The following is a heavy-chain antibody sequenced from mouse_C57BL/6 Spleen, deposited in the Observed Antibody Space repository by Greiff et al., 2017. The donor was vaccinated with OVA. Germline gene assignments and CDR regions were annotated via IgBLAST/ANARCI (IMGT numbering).Heavy chain of an antibody. CDR2: IRNKANGYTT. CDR1: GFTFTDYY. V-gene: IGHV7-3*01. J-gene: IGHJ4*01. CDR3: ARSHSSLYAMDY. Sequence: EVQLVESGGGLVQPGGSLSLSCAASGFTFTDYYMSWVRQPPGKALEWLGFIRNKANGYTTEYSASVKGRLTIYRDNSQSFFYLQMNALRAEDSATCYCARSHSSLYAMDYWGQGTSVTVSS.